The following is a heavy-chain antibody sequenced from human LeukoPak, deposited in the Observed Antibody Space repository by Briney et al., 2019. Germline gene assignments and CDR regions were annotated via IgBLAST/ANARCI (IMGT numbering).Heavy chain of an antibody. CDR3: TTGDY. J-gene: IGHJ4*02. V-gene: IGHV5-10-1*01. CDR1: GYIFTNYW. Sequence: GASLQISCKGSGYIFTNYWISWGRQLPGKGLEWMGRIDPSDSYTNYRPSFQGHVTISADKSISTAYLQWSSLKASDTAMYYCTTGDYWGQGTLVTVSS. CDR2: IDPSDSYT.